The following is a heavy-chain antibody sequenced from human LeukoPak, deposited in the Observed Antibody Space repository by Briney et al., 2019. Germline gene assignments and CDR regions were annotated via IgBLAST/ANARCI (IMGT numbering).Heavy chain of an antibody. CDR2: INHSGST. D-gene: IGHD3-3*01. V-gene: IGHV4-34*01. Sequence: SETLSLTCAVYGGSFSGYYWSWIRQPPGKGLEWIGEINHSGSTNYNPSLKSRVTISVDTSKNQFFLKLSSVTAADTAVYYCARRVSDYDFWSGPSYYFDYWGQGTLVTVSS. J-gene: IGHJ4*02. CDR1: GGSFSGYY. CDR3: ARRVSDYDFWSGPSYYFDY.